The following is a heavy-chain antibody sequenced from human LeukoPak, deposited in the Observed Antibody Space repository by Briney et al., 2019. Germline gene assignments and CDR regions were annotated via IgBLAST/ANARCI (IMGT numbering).Heavy chain of an antibody. D-gene: IGHD5-12*01. CDR2: IDWDDDK. Sequence: ESGPALVTPTQTLTLTFTFFGIALSTSGMCVSWIRQPPGKALEWLALIDWDDDKYYSTSLKTRLTISKDTSKNQVVLTVTNMDPVDTATYYCARAYDGYDFNFDDSGQGTLVTVSS. V-gene: IGHV2-70*01. CDR1: GIALSTSGMC. J-gene: IGHJ4*02. CDR3: ARAYDGYDFNFDD.